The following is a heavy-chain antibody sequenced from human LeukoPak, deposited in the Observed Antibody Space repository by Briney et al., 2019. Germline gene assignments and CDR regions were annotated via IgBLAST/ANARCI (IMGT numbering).Heavy chain of an antibody. J-gene: IGHJ4*02. CDR2: ISSSSTYI. CDR1: GFTFSYYT. D-gene: IGHD3-22*01. Sequence: GGSLRLSCAASGFTFSYYTMNWVRQAPGKGLEWVSSISSSSTYIYYADSVKGRFTISRDNAKNSLYLQMNSLRAEDTAVYYCARGGSSGYYLNYFDYWGQGTLVTVSS. CDR3: ARGGSSGYYLNYFDY. V-gene: IGHV3-21*01.